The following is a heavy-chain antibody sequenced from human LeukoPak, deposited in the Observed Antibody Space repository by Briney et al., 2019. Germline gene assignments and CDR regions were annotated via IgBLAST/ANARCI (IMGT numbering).Heavy chain of an antibody. V-gene: IGHV6-1*01. CDR2: THYKSKWQS. Sequence: SETLSLTCAISGDSVSSNSATWNWIRQSPSRGLEWLGRTHYKSKWQSDYAVSVKSRIILNPDTSKNQFSLQLNSVTPEDTAVYFCARGLDTAIAYWGQGTLVTVSS. J-gene: IGHJ4*02. D-gene: IGHD5-18*01. CDR3: ARGLDTAIAY. CDR1: GDSVSSNSAT.